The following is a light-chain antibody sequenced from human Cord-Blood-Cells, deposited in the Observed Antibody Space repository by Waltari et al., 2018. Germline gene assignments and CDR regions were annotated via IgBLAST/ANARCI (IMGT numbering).Light chain of an antibody. Sequence: EIVMTQSPATLSVSPGERATLSCRASQSVSSNLARSQQKPGQAPRLLIYGASTRATGIPARFSGSGSGTEFTLTISSLQSEDFAVYYCQQYNNWPPNFGGGTKVEIK. J-gene: IGKJ4*01. CDR2: GAS. CDR1: QSVSSN. CDR3: QQYNNWPPN. V-gene: IGKV3-15*01.